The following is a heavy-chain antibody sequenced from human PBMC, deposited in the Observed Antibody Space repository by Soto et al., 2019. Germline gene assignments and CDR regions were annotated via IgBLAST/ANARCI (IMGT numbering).Heavy chain of an antibody. V-gene: IGHV3-23*01. J-gene: IGHJ4*02. CDR1: GFTISTFA. CDR2: MTAGVATI. D-gene: IGHD3-9*01. Sequence: GGSLRPSCAASGFTISTFAMTWVRQAPGKGLGSVCGMTAGVATIHYADSVRGPFAPSKHNSKNGLFLQMDYQRNKDTDIYYCAKDAGYNDGLLLMDSWGQGTLVTVSS. CDR3: AKDAGYNDGLLLMDS.